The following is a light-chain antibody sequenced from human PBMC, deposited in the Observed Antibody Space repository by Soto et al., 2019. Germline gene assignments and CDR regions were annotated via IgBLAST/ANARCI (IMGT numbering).Light chain of an antibody. CDR1: SSDVGTYNL. V-gene: IGLV2-23*02. J-gene: IGLJ1*01. CDR3: CSYAASSTYV. CDR2: EVS. Sequence: QSVLTQPASVSGSPGQSLTISCTGTSSDVGTYNLVSWYQQHPGKAPKLMIYEVSKRPSGVSNRFSGSKSGNTASLTISGLQADDEADYYCCSYAASSTYVFGTVTEVTVL.